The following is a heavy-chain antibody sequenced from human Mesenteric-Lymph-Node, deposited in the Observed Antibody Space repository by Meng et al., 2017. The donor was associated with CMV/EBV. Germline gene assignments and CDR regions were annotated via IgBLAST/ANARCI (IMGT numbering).Heavy chain of an antibody. CDR1: GGSFSGNY. D-gene: IGHD3-22*01. Sequence: GSLRLSCAVYGGSFSGNYWSWIRQSPGKGLEWIGEIAHDGSTNYNPSLKSRVTISVDTSKNQFSLKLSSVTAADTAVYYCAKLLTDISGYTTTNTFDLWGQGTMVTVSS. J-gene: IGHJ3*01. V-gene: IGHV4-34*01. CDR2: IAHDGST. CDR3: AKLLTDISGYTTTNTFDL.